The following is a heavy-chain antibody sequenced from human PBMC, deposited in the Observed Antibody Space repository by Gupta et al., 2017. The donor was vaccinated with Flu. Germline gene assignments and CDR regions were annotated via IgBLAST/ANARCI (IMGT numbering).Heavy chain of an antibody. Sequence: EVQLVESGGGLVQPGGSLRLSCAASGFIVSSNYISWVRQAPGKGLEWVSVIYSGGSTYYADSVKGRFTISRHNSKNTLYLQMNSLRAEDTAVYYCARAARGYCSGGSCYSGYFDYWGQGTLVTVSS. J-gene: IGHJ4*02. CDR2: IYSGGST. D-gene: IGHD2-15*01. V-gene: IGHV3-53*04. CDR1: GFIVSSNY. CDR3: ARAARGYCSGGSCYSGYFDY.